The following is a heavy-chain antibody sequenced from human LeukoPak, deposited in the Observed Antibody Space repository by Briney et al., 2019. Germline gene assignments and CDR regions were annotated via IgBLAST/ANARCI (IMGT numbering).Heavy chain of an antibody. D-gene: IGHD3-16*02. J-gene: IGHJ4*02. CDR1: GFTFSSYW. Sequence: PGGSLRLSCAASGFTFSSYWMHWVRQAPGKGLVWVSRTNSDGSSTSYADSVKGRFTISRDNAKNTLYLQMNSLRAEDTAAYYCAREDYDYVWGSYRLGYWGQGTLVTVSS. V-gene: IGHV3-74*01. CDR2: TNSDGSST. CDR3: AREDYDYVWGSYRLGY.